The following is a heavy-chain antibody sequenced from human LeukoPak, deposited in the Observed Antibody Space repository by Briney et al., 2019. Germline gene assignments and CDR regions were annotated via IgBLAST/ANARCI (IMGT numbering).Heavy chain of an antibody. J-gene: IGHJ5*02. CDR1: GFTFSSYA. CDR2: ISYDGSNK. V-gene: IGHV3-30*04. Sequence: GSLRLSCAASGFTFSSYAMHWVRQAPGKGLEWVAVISYDGSNKYYADSVKGRFTISRDNSKNTLYLQMNSLRAEDTAVYYCARDHSSSWPWGSKYNWFDPWGQGTLVTVSS. D-gene: IGHD6-13*01. CDR3: ARDHSSSWPWGSKYNWFDP.